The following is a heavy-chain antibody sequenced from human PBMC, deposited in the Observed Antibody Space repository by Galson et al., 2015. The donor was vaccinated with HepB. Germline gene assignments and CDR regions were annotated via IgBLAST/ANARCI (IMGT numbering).Heavy chain of an antibody. CDR3: AKVQILWFGELLGALNY. J-gene: IGHJ4*02. V-gene: IGHV3-23*01. CDR2: ISGSGGST. Sequence: SLRLSCAASGFTFSSYAMSWVRQAPGKGLEWVSAISGSGGSTYYADSVKGRFTISRDNSKNTLYLQMNSLRAEDTAVYYCAKVQILWFGELLGALNYWGQGTLVTVSS. CDR1: GFTFSSYA. D-gene: IGHD3-10*01.